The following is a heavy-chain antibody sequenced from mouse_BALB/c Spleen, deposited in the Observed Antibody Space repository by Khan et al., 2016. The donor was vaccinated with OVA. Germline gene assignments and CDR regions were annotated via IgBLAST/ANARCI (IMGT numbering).Heavy chain of an antibody. D-gene: IGHD3-3*01. CDR1: GYSLTRYG. CDR3: ARSKYLARY. J-gene: IGHJ2*01. CDR2: IWAGGST. V-gene: IGHV2-9*02. Sequence: QVQLKESGPGLVALSQSLSITCTVYGYSLTRYGVHWVRQPPGKGLEWLGLIWAGGSTNYNWALMSRLSISIDNSKSLVFLIMNSLQTYDTALYYCARSKYLARYWGQGTTLTVSS.